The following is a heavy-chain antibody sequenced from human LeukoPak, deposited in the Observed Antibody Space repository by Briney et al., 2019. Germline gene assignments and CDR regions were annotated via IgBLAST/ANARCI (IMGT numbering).Heavy chain of an antibody. CDR1: GYTFTGYY. D-gene: IGHD6-19*01. CDR2: INPNSGGT. Sequence: AASVKVSCKASGYTFTGYYMHWVRQAPGQGLEWMGWINPNSGGTNYAQKFQGRVTMTRDTSISTAYMELSRLRSDDTAVYYCASVGIAVAGTGEDYWGQGTLVVVSS. J-gene: IGHJ4*02. V-gene: IGHV1-2*02. CDR3: ASVGIAVAGTGEDY.